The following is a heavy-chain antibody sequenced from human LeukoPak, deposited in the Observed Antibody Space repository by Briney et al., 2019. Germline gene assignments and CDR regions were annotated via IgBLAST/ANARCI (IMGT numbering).Heavy chain of an antibody. V-gene: IGHV3-30-3*01. Sequence: GGSLRLSCAASGFTFSSNPMHWVRQAPGKGLEWVAVTSHDENNKYYADSVKGRFTISRDNSKNTLYLQMNSLRTEDTAVYYCAKDVFGGIDYWGQGTLVTVSS. CDR2: TSHDENNK. CDR1: GFTFSSNP. CDR3: AKDVFGGIDY. J-gene: IGHJ4*02. D-gene: IGHD3-10*01.